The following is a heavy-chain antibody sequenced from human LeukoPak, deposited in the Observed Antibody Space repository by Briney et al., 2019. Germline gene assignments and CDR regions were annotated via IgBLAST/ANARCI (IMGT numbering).Heavy chain of an antibody. Sequence: RASVKVSCKASGGTFSSYAISWARQAPGQGLEWMGGIIPIFGTANYAQKFQGRVTITTDESTSTAYMELSSLRSEDTAVYYCARERDSWFDPWGQGTLVTVSS. CDR2: IIPIFGTA. CDR1: GGTFSSYA. CDR3: ARERDSWFDP. V-gene: IGHV1-69*05. D-gene: IGHD2-15*01. J-gene: IGHJ5*02.